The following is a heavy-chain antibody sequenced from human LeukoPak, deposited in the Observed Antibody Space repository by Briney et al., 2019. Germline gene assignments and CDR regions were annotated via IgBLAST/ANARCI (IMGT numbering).Heavy chain of an antibody. Sequence: PGRSLRLSCAASGFTFSSYAMHWVRQAPGKGLEWVAVISYDGSNKYYADSVKGRFTISRDNSKNTLYLQMNSLRAEDTAVYYCAKASRPYYYDSSGTHRGFDYWGQGTLVTVSS. CDR2: ISYDGSNK. CDR3: AKASRPYYYDSSGTHRGFDY. V-gene: IGHV3-30*04. D-gene: IGHD3-22*01. J-gene: IGHJ4*02. CDR1: GFTFSSYA.